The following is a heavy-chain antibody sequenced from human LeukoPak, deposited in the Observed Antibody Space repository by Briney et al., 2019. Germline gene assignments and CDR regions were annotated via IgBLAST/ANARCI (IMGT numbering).Heavy chain of an antibody. Sequence: GGSLRLSCAASGFTFDDYAMHWVRQAPGKGLEWVSGISWNSGSIGYADSVKGRFTISRDNAKNSVSLQMTGLRVEDTALYYCAREVDRSFDWLPPDAFDIWGQGTMVTVSS. D-gene: IGHD3-9*01. V-gene: IGHV3-9*01. J-gene: IGHJ3*02. CDR1: GFTFDDYA. CDR2: ISWNSGSI. CDR3: AREVDRSFDWLPPDAFDI.